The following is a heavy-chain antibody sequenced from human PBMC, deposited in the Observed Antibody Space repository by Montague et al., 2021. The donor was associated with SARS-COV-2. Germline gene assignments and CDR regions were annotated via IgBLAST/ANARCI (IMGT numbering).Heavy chain of an antibody. V-gene: IGHV3-23*01. CDR3: AKDKIAYYYGSGSRATWFDP. CDR1: GFTFSSCA. CDR2: ISGSGGST. J-gene: IGHJ5*02. Sequence: SLRLSCAASGFTFSSCAMSWVRQAPGKGLEWVSAISGSGGSTYYADSVKGRFTISRDNSKNTLYLQMNSLRAGDTAVYYCAKDKIAYYYGSGSRATWFDPWGQGTLVTVSS. D-gene: IGHD3-10*01.